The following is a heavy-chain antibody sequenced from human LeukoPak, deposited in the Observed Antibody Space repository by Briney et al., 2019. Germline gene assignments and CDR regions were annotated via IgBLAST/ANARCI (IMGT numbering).Heavy chain of an antibody. CDR1: GYTFTSYD. V-gene: IGHV1-8*01. D-gene: IGHD6-19*01. CDR2: MNPNSGNT. CDR3: ARGLAVAGDNDAFDI. Sequence: ASVKVSCKASGYTFTSYDINWVRQATGQGLEWMGWMNPNSGNTGYAQKFQGRVTMTRNTSISTAYMGLSSLRSEDTAVYYCARGLAVAGDNDAFDIWGQGTMVTVSS. J-gene: IGHJ3*02.